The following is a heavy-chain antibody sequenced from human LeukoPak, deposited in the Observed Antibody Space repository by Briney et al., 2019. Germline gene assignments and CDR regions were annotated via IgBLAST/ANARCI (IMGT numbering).Heavy chain of an antibody. CDR2: ISGSGGST. CDR1: GFTFSSYS. D-gene: IGHD6-19*01. Sequence: GGSLRLSCAASGFTFSSYSMNWVRQAPGKGLEWVSAISGSGGSTYYADSVKGRFTISRDNSKNTLYLQMNSLRAEDTAVYYCAKDPLSSGAQVDYWGQGTLVTVSS. V-gene: IGHV3-23*01. CDR3: AKDPLSSGAQVDY. J-gene: IGHJ4*02.